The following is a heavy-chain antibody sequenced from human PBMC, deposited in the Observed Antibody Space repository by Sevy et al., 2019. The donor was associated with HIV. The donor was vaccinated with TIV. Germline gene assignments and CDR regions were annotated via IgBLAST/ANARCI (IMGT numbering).Heavy chain of an antibody. CDR3: ASEVYCSSGRCFSPRFDN. D-gene: IGHD2-15*01. J-gene: IGHJ4*02. CDR2: INGDGTNT. Sequence: GGSLRLSCAASGFTFNRNWMHWVRQAPGKGLVWVSQINGDGTNTNYADSVKGRFTISRGNAKNTVYLQMNSLTVEDTAVYYCASEVYCSSGRCFSPRFDNWGQGTLVTVSS. CDR1: GFTFNRNW. V-gene: IGHV3-74*01.